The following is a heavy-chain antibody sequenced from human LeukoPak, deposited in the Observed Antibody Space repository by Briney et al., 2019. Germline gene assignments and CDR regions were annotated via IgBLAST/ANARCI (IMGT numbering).Heavy chain of an antibody. CDR3: AKDRRGGSYYAATFDI. D-gene: IGHD1-26*01. Sequence: GGSLSLSCAASGFTFTSYAMSWVRQAPGKGLEWVSSISDSGDITYYADSVKGRFTISRDNSKNTLYMQMNSLRVEDTAVYYCAKDRRGGSYYAATFDIWGQGTMVTVSS. CDR1: GFTFTSYA. CDR2: ISDSGDIT. J-gene: IGHJ3*02. V-gene: IGHV3-23*01.